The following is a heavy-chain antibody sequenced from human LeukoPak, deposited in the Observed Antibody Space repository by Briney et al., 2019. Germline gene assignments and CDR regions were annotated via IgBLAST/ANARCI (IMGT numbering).Heavy chain of an antibody. V-gene: IGHV3-30*02. D-gene: IGHD5-18*01. CDR1: GFTFSNYG. Sequence: GGSLRLSCSASGFTFSNYGMHWVRQAPGKGLEWVAFIRHDGSNKYYADSVKGRFTISRDNSKNTVYLQMKSLRAEDTAVYYCAKVYTALARDFDYWGQGTLVTVSS. CDR2: IRHDGSNK. CDR3: AKVYTALARDFDY. J-gene: IGHJ4*02.